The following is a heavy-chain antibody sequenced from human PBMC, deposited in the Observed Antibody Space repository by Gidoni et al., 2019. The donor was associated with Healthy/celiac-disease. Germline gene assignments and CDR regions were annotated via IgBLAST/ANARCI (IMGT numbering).Heavy chain of an antibody. Sequence: EVQLLESGGGLVQPGGSLRPSCAASAFTFSSYAMSWIRQAPGKGLDKISAISSSGGSTYYADSVKGRFTISRDNSKNTLYLQMNSLRAEDTAGYYCAKDSRGTIIGWGQGTLVTVSS. V-gene: IGHV3-23*01. J-gene: IGHJ4*02. CDR2: ISSSGGST. CDR1: AFTFSSYA. CDR3: AKDSRGTIIG. D-gene: IGHD3-9*01.